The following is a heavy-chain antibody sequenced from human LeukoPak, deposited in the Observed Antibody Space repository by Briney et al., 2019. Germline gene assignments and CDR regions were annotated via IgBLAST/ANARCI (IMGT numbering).Heavy chain of an antibody. Sequence: PGGSLRLSCAASGFTLGDYGVDWVRQVPGNGRELVSGIIYQSARFDADSVKARFTISRDNAKNLLYLLMDSLRPEDSALYYCVKGAGIAARPWYFDSWGQGTQVIVSS. CDR3: VKGAGIAARPWYFDS. CDR2: IIYQSARF. V-gene: IGHV3-9*01. J-gene: IGHJ4*02. CDR1: GFTLGDYG. D-gene: IGHD6-6*01.